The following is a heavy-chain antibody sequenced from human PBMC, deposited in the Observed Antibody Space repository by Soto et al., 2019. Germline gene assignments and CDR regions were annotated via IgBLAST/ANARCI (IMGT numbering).Heavy chain of an antibody. J-gene: IGHJ5*02. Sequence: QVQLQESGPGLVKPSETLSLTCTVSGGSISSYYWSWIRQPPGKGLEWIGYIYYSGSTNYNPSLKSRVPISVDTSKTPFSLKLSSVTAADTAVYYCARVKGYSSGSRQFDPWGQGTLVTVSS. D-gene: IGHD6-19*01. CDR3: ARVKGYSSGSRQFDP. V-gene: IGHV4-59*01. CDR2: IYYSGST. CDR1: GGSISSYY.